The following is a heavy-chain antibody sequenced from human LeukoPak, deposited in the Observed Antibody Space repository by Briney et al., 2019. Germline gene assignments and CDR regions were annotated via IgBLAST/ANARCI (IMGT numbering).Heavy chain of an antibody. D-gene: IGHD6-13*01. CDR1: GFTFSSYA. Sequence: PGGSLRLSCAASGFTFSSYAMHWVRQAPGKGLEWVAVISYDGSNKYYADSVKGRFTISRDNAKNSLYLQMNSLRAEDTAVYYCARVGAAAGTGRLYNWFDPWGQGTLVTVSS. V-gene: IGHV3-30*04. CDR2: ISYDGSNK. CDR3: ARVGAAAGTGRLYNWFDP. J-gene: IGHJ5*02.